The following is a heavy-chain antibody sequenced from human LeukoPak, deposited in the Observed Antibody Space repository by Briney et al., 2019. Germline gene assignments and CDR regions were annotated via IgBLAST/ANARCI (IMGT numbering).Heavy chain of an antibody. CDR2: IYHSGST. CDR3: ARGCSSTGCFNDAFDI. V-gene: IGHV4-38-2*01. J-gene: IGHJ3*02. D-gene: IGHD2-2*01. Sequence: SETLSLTCAVSGYSISSGYYWGWIRQPPGKGLEWIGSIYHSGSTYYNPSLKSRVSISVDTSKNQFSLKLSSVTAADTAVYYCARGCSSTGCFNDAFDIWGQGTMVTVSS. CDR1: GYSISSGYY.